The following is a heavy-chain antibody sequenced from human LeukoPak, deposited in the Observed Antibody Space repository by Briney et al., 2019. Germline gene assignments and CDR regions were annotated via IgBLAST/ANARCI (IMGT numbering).Heavy chain of an antibody. Sequence: PSETLSLTCTVSGGSISSSSYYWGWIRQPPGKGLEWIGSIYYSGSTYYNPSLKSRVTISVDTSKNHFSLKLSSVTPADTAVYYCARQGHSSSYSTRATELDYWGQGILVTVSS. CDR1: GGSISSSSYY. J-gene: IGHJ4*02. V-gene: IGHV4-39*01. CDR2: IYYSGST. CDR3: ARQGHSSSYSTRATELDY. D-gene: IGHD6-13*01.